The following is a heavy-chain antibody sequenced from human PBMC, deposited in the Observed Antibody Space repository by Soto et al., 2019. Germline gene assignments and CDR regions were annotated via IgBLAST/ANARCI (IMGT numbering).Heavy chain of an antibody. CDR3: ARDGRYSETYYHAFDF. D-gene: IGHD1-26*01. Sequence: SDTLSLTCAVSGGSISSTNWWTWVRQPPGKGLEWIGEIYHSGITNYNPSLKSRVIISVDKSKNHFSLRLTSVTAAGTAVYYCARDGRYSETYYHAFDFWGQGTMVTV. J-gene: IGHJ3*01. CDR2: IYHSGIT. V-gene: IGHV4-4*02. CDR1: GGSISSTNW.